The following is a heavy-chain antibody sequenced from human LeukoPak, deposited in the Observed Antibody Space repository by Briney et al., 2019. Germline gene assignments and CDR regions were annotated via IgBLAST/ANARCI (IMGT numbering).Heavy chain of an antibody. V-gene: IGHV4-34*01. CDR2: INHSGST. Sequence: SETLSLTCTVSGGSISSYYWSWIRQPPGKGLEWIGEINHSGSTNYNPSLKSRVTISVDTSKNQFSLKPSSVTAADTAVYYCACYGKTVAGTSYFDYWGQGTLVTVSS. CDR1: GGSISSYY. J-gene: IGHJ4*02. CDR3: ACYGKTVAGTSYFDY. D-gene: IGHD6-19*01.